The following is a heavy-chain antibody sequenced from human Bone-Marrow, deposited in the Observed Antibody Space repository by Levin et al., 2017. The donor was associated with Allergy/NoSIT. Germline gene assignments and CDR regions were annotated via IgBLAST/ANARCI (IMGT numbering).Heavy chain of an antibody. D-gene: IGHD5-12*01. J-gene: IGHJ3*02. CDR2: VSNGGTTT. Sequence: PGGSLRLSCAASGFTFNNYGMHWVRQAPGKGLEWVAVVSNGGTTTYYADSVKGRFTISRDNSKNTLYLQMDSLRAEDTALYYCAKEGEEAAVATARVAFDIWGQGTMVTVSS. CDR3: AKEGEEAAVATARVAFDI. CDR1: GFTFNNYG. V-gene: IGHV3-30*18.